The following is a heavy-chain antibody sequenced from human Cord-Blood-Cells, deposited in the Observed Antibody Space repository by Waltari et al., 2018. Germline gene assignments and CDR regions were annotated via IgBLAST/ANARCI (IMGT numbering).Heavy chain of an antibody. Sequence: EVQLVESGGGLIQPGGSLRLSCAASGFTVSSNSLSWVRQAPGKGLEWVSVIYSGGSTYYADSVKGRFTISRDNSKNTLYLQMNSLRAEDTAVYYCAREELNYGMDVWGQGTTVTVSS. CDR3: AREELNYGMDV. CDR2: IYSGGST. J-gene: IGHJ6*02. CDR1: GFTVSSNS. D-gene: IGHD1-7*01. V-gene: IGHV3-53*01.